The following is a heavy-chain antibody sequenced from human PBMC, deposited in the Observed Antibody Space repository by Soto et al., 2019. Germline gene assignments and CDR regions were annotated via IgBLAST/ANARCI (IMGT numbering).Heavy chain of an antibody. D-gene: IGHD6-6*01. J-gene: IGHJ4*02. CDR1: GGSISSGGYY. V-gene: IGHV4-31*03. CDR2: VYYNGRT. Sequence: NPSETLSLTCTVSGGSISSGGYYWSWIRQHPGKGLEWIGCVYYNGRTYYNPSLKSRITISVDTSKKHFSLKLSSVTAADTAVYYCASTKDYSSSLDYWGQGILVTVS. CDR3: ASTKDYSSSLDY.